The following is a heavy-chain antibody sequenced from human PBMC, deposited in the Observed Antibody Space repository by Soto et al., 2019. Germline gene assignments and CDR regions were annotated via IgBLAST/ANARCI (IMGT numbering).Heavy chain of an antibody. D-gene: IGHD2-2*01. J-gene: IGHJ6*02. Sequence: ASVKVSCKASGYTFTGCYMHCVRQAPGQGLEWMGWINPNSGGTNYAQKFQGRVTMTRDTSISTAYMELSRLRSDDTAVYYCARALYQLLWNYYGMDVWGQGTTVTVSS. V-gene: IGHV1-2*02. CDR1: GYTFTGCY. CDR3: ARALYQLLWNYYGMDV. CDR2: INPNSGGT.